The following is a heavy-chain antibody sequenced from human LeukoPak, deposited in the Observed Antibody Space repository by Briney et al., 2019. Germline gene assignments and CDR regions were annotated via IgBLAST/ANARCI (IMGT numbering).Heavy chain of an antibody. CDR3: ARESAAGNFFDY. Sequence: GGSLRLSCAASGFTFSSYAMRWVRQAPGKGLEWVAVISYDGSNKYYADSVKGRFTISRDNSKNTLYLQMNSLRAEDTAVYYCARESAAGNFFDYWGQGTLVTVSS. CDR2: ISYDGSNK. J-gene: IGHJ4*02. D-gene: IGHD6-13*01. V-gene: IGHV3-30*04. CDR1: GFTFSSYA.